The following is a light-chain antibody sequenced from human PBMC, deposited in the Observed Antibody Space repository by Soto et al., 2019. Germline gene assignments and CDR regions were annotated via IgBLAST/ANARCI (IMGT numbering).Light chain of an antibody. CDR1: SSDVGGYNY. J-gene: IGLJ1*01. V-gene: IGLV2-14*01. CDR3: SSYTSSSTYV. Sequence: ALTRPAYVYGAPGGLLPISYHGTSSDVGGYNYVSWYQQHPGKAPKLMIYDVSNRPSGVSNRFSGSKSGNTASLTISGIQAEDEADYYCSSYTSSSTYVFGTGTKVTVL. CDR2: DVS.